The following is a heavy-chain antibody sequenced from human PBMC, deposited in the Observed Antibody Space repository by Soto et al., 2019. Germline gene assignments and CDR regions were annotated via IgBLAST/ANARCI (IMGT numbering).Heavy chain of an antibody. D-gene: IGHD2-15*01. CDR3: GREAGSSGDTPGAFDI. V-gene: IGHV1-69*02. J-gene: IGHJ3*02. CDR1: GGTFSSYT. CDR2: IIPILGIA. Sequence: QVQLVQSGAEVKKPGSSVKVSCKASGGTFSSYTISWVRQAPGQGLEWMGRIIPILGIANYVQKFQGRVTITANKXTNXADMELSSLRAEDTAVYYCGREAGSSGDTPGAFDIWGQGTMVTVSS.